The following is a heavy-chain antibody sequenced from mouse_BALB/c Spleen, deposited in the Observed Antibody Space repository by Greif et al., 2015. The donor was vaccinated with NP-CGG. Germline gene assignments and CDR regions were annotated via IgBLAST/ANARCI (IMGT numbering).Heavy chain of an antibody. CDR2: VYPGDGDT. V-gene: IGHV1-80*01. CDR1: GYAFSSYW. CDR3: ARSYYGTLYYFDY. D-gene: IGHD1-1*01. Sequence: VQLQQSGAELVRPGSSVKISCKASGYAFSSYWMNWVKQRPGQGLEWIGQVYPGDGDTNYNGKFKGKATLTADKSSSTAYMQLSSLTSEDSAVYFCARSYYGTLYYFDYWGQGTTLTVSS. J-gene: IGHJ2*01.